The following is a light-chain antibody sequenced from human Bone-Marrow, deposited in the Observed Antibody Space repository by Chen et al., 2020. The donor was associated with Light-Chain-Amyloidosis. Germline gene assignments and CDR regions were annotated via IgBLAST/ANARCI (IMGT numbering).Light chain of an antibody. V-gene: IGLV3-25*03. J-gene: IGLJ2*01. CDR1: DLPRKY. Sequence: SYELTQPPSVSVSPGQTARITCSGDDLPRKYAYWYQQKPGQAPVLVIHRDTGGPSGFSERSSGSSSGTTATLTISVIQAEAEADYHWQSAVSSGTYDVIFGGGTKLTV. CDR2: RDT. CDR3: QSAVSSGTYDVI.